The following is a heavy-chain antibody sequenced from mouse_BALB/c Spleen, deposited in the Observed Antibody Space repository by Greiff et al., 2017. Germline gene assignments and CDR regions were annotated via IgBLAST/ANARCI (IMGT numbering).Heavy chain of an antibody. CDR3: ARWDYDYVDY. CDR1: GYSFTSYW. J-gene: IGHJ2*01. Sequence: VQLQQSGPQLVRPGASVKISCKASGYSFTSYWMHWVKQRPGQGLEWIGMIDPSDSETRLNQKFKDKATLTVDKSSSTAYMQLSSPTSEDSAVYYCARWDYDYVDYWGQGTTLTVSS. CDR2: IDPSDSET. V-gene: IGHV1S127*01. D-gene: IGHD2-4*01.